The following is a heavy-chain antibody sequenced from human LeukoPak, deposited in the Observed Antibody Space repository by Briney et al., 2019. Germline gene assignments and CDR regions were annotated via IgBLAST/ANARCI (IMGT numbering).Heavy chain of an antibody. CDR2: IKQDGSVQ. CDR1: KFTFSSYW. D-gene: IGHD6-19*01. J-gene: IGHJ5*02. Sequence: GGSLRLSCAASKFTFSSYWMSWVRQAPGKGLERVANIKQDGSVQFYMDSLKGRFSVSRDNAKNSLYLQMNGLRVEDTAVYYCTRLQIAVAGPNWFDPWGQGTLVTVSS. V-gene: IGHV3-7*01. CDR3: TRLQIAVAGPNWFDP.